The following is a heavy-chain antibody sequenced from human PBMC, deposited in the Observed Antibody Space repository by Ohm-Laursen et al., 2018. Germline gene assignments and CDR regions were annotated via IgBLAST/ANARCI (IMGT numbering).Heavy chain of an antibody. D-gene: IGHD1-1*01. CDR3: ARAVRNQLVSDY. CDR2: MNPNSGNT. V-gene: IGHV1-8*02. J-gene: IGHJ4*02. CDR1: GYTFTTYD. Sequence: SSVKVSCKVSGYTFTTYDITWVRQAAGQGPEWMGWMNPNSGNTGYAQKFRDRVIMTSDTSISTAYMELYGLTSEDTAAYYCARAVRNQLVSDYWGQGTPVTVSS.